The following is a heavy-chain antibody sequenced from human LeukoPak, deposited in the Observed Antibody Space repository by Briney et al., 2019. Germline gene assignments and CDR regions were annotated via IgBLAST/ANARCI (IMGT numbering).Heavy chain of an antibody. J-gene: IGHJ4*02. V-gene: IGHV1-2*02. CDR3: ARSGYSSSSHIYF. Sequence: ASVKVSCKASGYTFTGYYIHWVRQAPGQGLEWVGWINPNSGGTNYARKFQGRVTMTRDTSISTAYMELSRLRSDDTAVYYCARSGYSSSSHIYFWGQGTLVTVSS. CDR2: INPNSGGT. D-gene: IGHD6-6*01. CDR1: GYTFTGYY.